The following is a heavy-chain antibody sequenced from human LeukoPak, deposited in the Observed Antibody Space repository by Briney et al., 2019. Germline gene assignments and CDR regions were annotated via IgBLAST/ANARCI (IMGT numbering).Heavy chain of an antibody. J-gene: IGHJ4*02. V-gene: IGHV4-34*01. CDR1: GGSFSGYY. Sequence: SETLSLTCAVYGGSFSGYYWSWIRQPPGKGLEWIGEINHSGSTNYNPSLKSRVTISVDTSKNQFSLKLSSVTAADTAVYYCARTQVGAFNDYWGQGTLVTVSS. CDR3: ARTQVGAFNDY. CDR2: INHSGST. D-gene: IGHD1-26*01.